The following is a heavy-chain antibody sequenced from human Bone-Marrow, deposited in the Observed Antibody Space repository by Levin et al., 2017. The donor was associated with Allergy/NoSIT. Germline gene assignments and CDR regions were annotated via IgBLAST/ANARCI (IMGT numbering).Heavy chain of an antibody. J-gene: IGHJ3*02. V-gene: IGHV3-7*01. CDR3: ARDGDTYYYDSSGYYRADGAFDS. D-gene: IGHD3-22*01. CDR1: GFTFSSYW. Sequence: GESLKISCAASGFTFSSYWMSWVRQAPGKGLEWVANIKQDGSEKYYVDSVKGRFTISRDNAKNSLYLQMNSLRAEDTAVYYCARDGDTYYYDSSGYYRADGAFDSWGQGTMVTVSS. CDR2: IKQDGSEK.